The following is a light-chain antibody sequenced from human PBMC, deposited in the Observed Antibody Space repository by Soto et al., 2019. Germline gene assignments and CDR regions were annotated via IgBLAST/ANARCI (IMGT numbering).Light chain of an antibody. CDR1: TSNIGSKT. V-gene: IGLV1-44*01. Sequence: QSVLTQPPSASGTPGQSVTISCSGSTSNIGSKTVSWHQQVPGAAPKLLIYSTNQWPSGVPDRFSGSKSGTSASLTISGLQSEDEADYYCATWDDSLNGLYVFGPGTKVTVL. CDR3: ATWDDSLNGLYV. CDR2: STN. J-gene: IGLJ1*01.